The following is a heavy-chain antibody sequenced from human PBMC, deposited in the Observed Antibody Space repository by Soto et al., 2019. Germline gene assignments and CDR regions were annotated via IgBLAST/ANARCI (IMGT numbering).Heavy chain of an antibody. CDR1: GFTFSSNA. D-gene: IGHD2-15*01. CDR3: AKAQGGSYFDY. CDR2: ISSSGGST. J-gene: IGHJ4*02. V-gene: IGHV3-23*01. Sequence: EVQLLESEGGLVQPGGSLRLSCAASGFTFSSNAMSWVRQAPGKGLEWVSGISSSGGSTYYADSVKGRFIISRDNSKNMLYLQMNNLRAEDTAVYYCAKAQGGSYFDYWGQGTLVTVSS.